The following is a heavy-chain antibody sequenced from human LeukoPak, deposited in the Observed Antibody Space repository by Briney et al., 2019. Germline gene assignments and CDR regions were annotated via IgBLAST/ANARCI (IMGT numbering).Heavy chain of an antibody. J-gene: IGHJ4*02. V-gene: IGHV4-59*01. CDR1: GGSISSYY. CDR3: ARGPLGVGATP. CDR2: IYYSGST. Sequence: WETLSLTCTVSGGSISSYYWSWIRQPPGKGLEWIGYIYYSGSTNYNPSLKSRVTISVDTSKNQFSLKLSSVTAADTAVYYCARGPLGVGATPWGQGTLVTVSS. D-gene: IGHD1-26*01.